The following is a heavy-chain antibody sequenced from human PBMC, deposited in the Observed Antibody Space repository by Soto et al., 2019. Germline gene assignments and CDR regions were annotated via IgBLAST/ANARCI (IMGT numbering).Heavy chain of an antibody. V-gene: IGHV4-34*01. Sequence: QVQLQQWGAGLLKPSETLSLTCAVYGGSFSGYYWSWIRQPPGKGLEWIGEINHSGSTNYNPSLKSRVTISVDTSKNQFSLKLSSVTAADTAVYYCARVPGGYFDYWGQGTLVTVSS. CDR2: INHSGST. D-gene: IGHD3-10*01. CDR1: GGSFSGYY. J-gene: IGHJ4*02. CDR3: ARVPGGYFDY.